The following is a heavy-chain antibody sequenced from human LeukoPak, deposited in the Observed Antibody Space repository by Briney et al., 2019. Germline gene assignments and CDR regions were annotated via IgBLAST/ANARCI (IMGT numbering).Heavy chain of an antibody. D-gene: IGHD4-11*01. V-gene: IGHV1-2*06. Sequence: ASVKVSCKASGYTFTGYYMHWVRQAPGQGLEWMGRINPNRGGTNSAQNFQGRVTMTRDTSISTAYMELSRLRSDDTAVNYCARADTVTTSPFDYWGQGTLVTVSS. CDR1: GYTFTGYY. J-gene: IGHJ4*02. CDR2: INPNRGGT. CDR3: ARADTVTTSPFDY.